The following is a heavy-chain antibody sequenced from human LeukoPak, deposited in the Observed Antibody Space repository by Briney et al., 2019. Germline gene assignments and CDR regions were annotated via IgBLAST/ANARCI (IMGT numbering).Heavy chain of an antibody. Sequence: SETLSLTCAVYGGSFSGYYWSWIRQPPGKGLEWIGYIYYSGSTSHNPSLKSRVTISVDRSKNQFSLKLSSVTAADTAVYYWARDPSATGNHSMDVWGQGTTVTVSS. J-gene: IGHJ6*02. CDR3: ARDPSATGNHSMDV. CDR1: GGSFSGYY. V-gene: IGHV4-59*01. CDR2: IYYSGST. D-gene: IGHD1-14*01.